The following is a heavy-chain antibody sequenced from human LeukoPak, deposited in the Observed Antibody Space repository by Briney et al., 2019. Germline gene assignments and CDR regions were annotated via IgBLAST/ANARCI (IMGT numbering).Heavy chain of an antibody. CDR3: AKVGLLDALINWIDS. Sequence: GGSLRLSCVASGFTFSRHGMHWARHAPGKGLTWVAGMSKDGATIRYEVSVEGRFTISRDNSKNTVYLQMNSLRAEDTAVYYCAKVGLLDALINWIDSWGQGTLVTVSS. CDR1: GFTFSRHG. CDR2: MSKDGATI. D-gene: IGHD1-7*01. V-gene: IGHV3-30*18. J-gene: IGHJ5*01.